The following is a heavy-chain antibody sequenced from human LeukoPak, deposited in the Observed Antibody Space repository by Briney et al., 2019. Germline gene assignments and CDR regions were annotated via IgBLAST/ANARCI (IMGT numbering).Heavy chain of an antibody. CDR2: IYYTGTT. D-gene: IGHD4-17*01. CDR3: AREDPQTTVPEGMDV. CDR1: GGSISSYY. Sequence: SETLSLTCTVSGGSISSYYWSWVRQPPGKGGEWMGYIYYTGTTNYTPSLRSRVTISVDTSRNQFSLRLSSVTAADTAVYYCAREDPQTTVPEGMDVWGHGTTVIVSS. V-gene: IGHV4-59*01. J-gene: IGHJ6*02.